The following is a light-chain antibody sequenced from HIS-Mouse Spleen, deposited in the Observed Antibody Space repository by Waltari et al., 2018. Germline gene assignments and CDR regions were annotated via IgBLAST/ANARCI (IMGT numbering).Light chain of an antibody. V-gene: IGLV2-23*01. CDR3: CSYAGSSTVV. Sequence: QSALTQPASVSGSPGQSITISCTGTSSDVGSYNLVSWYQQHPGKAPKLMIYEGSKRPSGVSNRFLGSKSGNKASLTFSGLQAEDEADYYCCSYAGSSTVVFGGGTKLTVL. J-gene: IGLJ2*01. CDR1: SSDVGSYNL. CDR2: EGS.